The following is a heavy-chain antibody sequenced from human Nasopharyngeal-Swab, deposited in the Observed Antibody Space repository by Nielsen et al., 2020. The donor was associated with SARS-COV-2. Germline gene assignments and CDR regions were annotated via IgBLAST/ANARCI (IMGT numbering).Heavy chain of an antibody. D-gene: IGHD3-3*01. J-gene: IGHJ4*02. CDR3: ASFYDFWT. CDR2: VKHNVST. CDR1: GGSVSSDNW. Sequence: SETLSLTCAVSGGSVSSDNWWSWVRQPPGKRLECIGEVKHNVSTNYNPSLKSRVTISLDKTKNQVSLRVNSLTAADTAVYYCASFYDFWTWGQGTLVTVSS. V-gene: IGHV4-4*02.